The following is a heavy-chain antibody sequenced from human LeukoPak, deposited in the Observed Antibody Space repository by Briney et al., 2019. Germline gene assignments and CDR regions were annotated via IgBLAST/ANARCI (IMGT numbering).Heavy chain of an antibody. CDR3: ARVSWDINYVDF. J-gene: IGHJ4*02. CDR1: GYSIRSGYY. D-gene: IGHD1-26*01. CDR2: IFHSGSS. V-gene: IGHV4-38-2*02. Sequence: SETLSLTCTVSGYSIRSGYYWGWIRQPPGKGLEWIGCIFHSGSSYFNSSLKGRLTILPDTSKNQFSLNLTSVTAADTAVYYCARVSWDINYVDFWGRGTLVTVSS.